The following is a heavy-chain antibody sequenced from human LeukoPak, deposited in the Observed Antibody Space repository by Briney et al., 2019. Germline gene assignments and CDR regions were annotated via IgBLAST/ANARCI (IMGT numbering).Heavy chain of an antibody. CDR1: GYTFTNYG. V-gene: IGHV1-18*01. D-gene: IGHD3-3*01. J-gene: IGHJ5*01. Sequence: ASVKVSCKASGYTFTNYGISWVRQAPGQGLEWMGWISVYNDNTNYAQKFQGRVTMTTDTSTNTAYMDLRSLRSDDAAVYYCARGFFQRSGHNWFDSWGQGTLVTVSS. CDR2: ISVYNDNT. CDR3: ARGFFQRSGHNWFDS.